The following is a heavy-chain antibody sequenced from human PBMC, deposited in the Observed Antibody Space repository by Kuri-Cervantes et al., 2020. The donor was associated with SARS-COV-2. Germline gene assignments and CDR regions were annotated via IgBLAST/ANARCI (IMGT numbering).Heavy chain of an antibody. V-gene: IGHV4-34*01. Sequence: GSLRLSCAVYGGSFSGYYWSWIRQPPGKGLEWIGEINHSGSTNYNPSLKSRVTISVDTSKNQFSLKLSSVTAADTAVYYCARVPQYGYYYYGMDVWGQGTTVTVSS. D-gene: IGHD2-2*01. CDR3: ARVPQYGYYYYGMDV. CDR2: INHSGST. CDR1: GGSFSGYY. J-gene: IGHJ6*02.